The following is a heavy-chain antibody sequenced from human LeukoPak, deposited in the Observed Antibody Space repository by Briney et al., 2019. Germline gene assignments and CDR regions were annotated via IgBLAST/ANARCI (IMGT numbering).Heavy chain of an antibody. J-gene: IGHJ5*02. V-gene: IGHV3-30*02. D-gene: IGHD2-15*01. Sequence: GGSLRLSCAAPGFTFSSYGMHWVRQAPGKGLEWVAFIRYDGSNKYYADSVKGRFTISRDNSKNTLYLQMNSLRAEDTAVYYCAKNIVVVVAAARHNWFDPWGQGTLVTVSS. CDR2: IRYDGSNK. CDR1: GFTFSSYG. CDR3: AKNIVVVVAAARHNWFDP.